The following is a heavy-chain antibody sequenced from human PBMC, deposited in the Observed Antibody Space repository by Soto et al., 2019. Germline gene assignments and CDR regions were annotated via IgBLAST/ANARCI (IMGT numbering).Heavy chain of an antibody. CDR3: AKDPAETDCSGGSCYLGGVNY. J-gene: IGHJ4*02. D-gene: IGHD2-15*01. CDR2: ISGSGGST. Sequence: GGSLRLSCAASGFTFSSYAMSWVRQAPGKGLEWVSAISGSGGSTYYADSVKGRFTISRDNSKNTLYLQMNSLRAEDTAVYYCAKDPAETDCSGGSCYLGGVNYWGQGTLVTVSS. V-gene: IGHV3-23*01. CDR1: GFTFSSYA.